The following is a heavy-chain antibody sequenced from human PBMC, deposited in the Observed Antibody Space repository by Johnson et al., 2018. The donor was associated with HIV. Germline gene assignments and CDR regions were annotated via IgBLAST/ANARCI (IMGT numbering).Heavy chain of an antibody. V-gene: IGHV3-30*03. CDR2: ISYDGNNK. CDR3: ARPSVITTLTTTPWAFDI. Sequence: QMLLVESGGGVVQPGRSLRLSCAASGFTFRSYGMHWVRQAPGKGLEWVAVISYDGNNKYYTDSVKGRFTISRDNSKNTLYLQMNSLRAEDTAIYYCARPSVITTLTTTPWAFDIWGQGTMVTVSS. D-gene: IGHD4-17*01. CDR1: GFTFRSYG. J-gene: IGHJ3*02.